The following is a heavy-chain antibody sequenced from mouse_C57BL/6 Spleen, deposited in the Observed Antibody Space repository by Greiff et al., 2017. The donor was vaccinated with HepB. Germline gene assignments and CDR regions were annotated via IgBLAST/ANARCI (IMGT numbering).Heavy chain of an antibody. J-gene: IGHJ3*01. CDR3: AREVS. CDR2: ISDGGSYT. D-gene: IGHD6-2*01. Sequence: EVQVVESGGGLVKPGGSLKLSCAASGFTFSSYAMSWVRQTPEKRLEWVATISDGGSYTYYPDNVKGRFTISRDNAKNNLYLQMSHLKSEDTAMYYCAREVSWGHRTLVTVSA. CDR1: GFTFSSYA. V-gene: IGHV5-4*01.